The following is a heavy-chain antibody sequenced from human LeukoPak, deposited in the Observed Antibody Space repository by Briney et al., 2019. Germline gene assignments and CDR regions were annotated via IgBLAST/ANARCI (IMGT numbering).Heavy chain of an antibody. Sequence: PGGSLRLSCAASGFTFSSYAMHWVRQAPGKGLEWVAVISYDGSNKYYADSVKGRFTISRDNSKNTLYLQMNSLRAEDTAVYYCAGVLWFGELSTLDYWGQGTLVTVSS. V-gene: IGHV3-30-3*01. D-gene: IGHD3-10*01. CDR3: AGVLWFGELSTLDY. CDR1: GFTFSSYA. CDR2: ISYDGSNK. J-gene: IGHJ4*02.